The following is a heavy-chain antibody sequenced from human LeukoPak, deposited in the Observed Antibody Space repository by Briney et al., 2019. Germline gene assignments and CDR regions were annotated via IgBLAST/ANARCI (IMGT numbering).Heavy chain of an antibody. J-gene: IGHJ4*02. CDR1: GYAFTGYF. D-gene: IGHD1-1*01. V-gene: IGHV1-2*02. CDR2: INPDSGGT. CDR3: ARDLEGLERYFDY. Sequence: GASVKVSCKASGYAFTGYFVHWVRQAPGQGLEWMGWINPDSGGTKYAQKFQGRVTMTRDTSISTAYMELSRLRSDDTAIYYCARDLEGLERYFDYWGQGTLVTVSS.